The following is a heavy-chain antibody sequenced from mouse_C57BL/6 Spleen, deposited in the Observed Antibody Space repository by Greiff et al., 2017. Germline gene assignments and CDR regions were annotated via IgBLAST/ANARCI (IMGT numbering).Heavy chain of an antibody. CDR1: GYTFTDYY. J-gene: IGHJ4*01. D-gene: IGHD3-3*01. CDR2: INPNNGGT. CDR3: ARKRIRDYAMDY. Sequence: EVQLQQSGPELVKPGASVKISCKASGYTFTDYYMNWVKQSHGKSLEWIGDINPNNGGTSYNQKFKGKATLTVDKSSSTAYMELRSLTSEDSAVYYCARKRIRDYAMDYWGQGTSVTVSS. V-gene: IGHV1-26*01.